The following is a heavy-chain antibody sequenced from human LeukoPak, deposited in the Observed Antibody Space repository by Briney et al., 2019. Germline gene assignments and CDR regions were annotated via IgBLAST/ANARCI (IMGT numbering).Heavy chain of an antibody. D-gene: IGHD2-2*01. CDR3: AKRGDCSGTCTYDD. J-gene: IGHJ4*02. CDR1: GFTFSNYA. CDR2: VGGRGVKT. Sequence: GGSLRLSCAASGFTFSNYAIHWVRQAPGKGLEWVSIVGGRGVKTYYADSVKGRFTISRHNSKNTLYLQMNSLRAEDTAVYYCAKRGDCSGTCTYDDWSEATLVTVSA. V-gene: IGHV3-23*01.